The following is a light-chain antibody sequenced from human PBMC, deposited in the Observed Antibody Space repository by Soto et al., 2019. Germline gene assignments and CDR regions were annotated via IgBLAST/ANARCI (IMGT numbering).Light chain of an antibody. CDR3: QQYGTSPFT. V-gene: IGKV3-20*01. Sequence: EIVLTQSPGTLSLSPGERATLSCRASQSVSSSYLAWHQQKPGQAPRLLISAASSRATGIPDRFSGSGSGTDFTLTISRLEPEEFAVYYCQQYGTSPFTVGPGTKVDI. J-gene: IGKJ3*01. CDR1: QSVSSSY. CDR2: AAS.